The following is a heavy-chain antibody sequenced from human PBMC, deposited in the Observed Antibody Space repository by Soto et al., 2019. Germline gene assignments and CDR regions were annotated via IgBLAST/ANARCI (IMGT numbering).Heavy chain of an antibody. D-gene: IGHD5-18*01. V-gene: IGHV3-30*18. Sequence: PGGSLRLSCAASGFTFSSYGMHWVRQAPGKGLEWVAVISYDGSNKYYADSVKGRFTISRDNSKNTLYLQMNSLRAEDTAVYYCAKDEGTAMETYYYYYGMDVWGQGNTVTVSS. J-gene: IGHJ6*02. CDR3: AKDEGTAMETYYYYYGMDV. CDR2: ISYDGSNK. CDR1: GFTFSSYG.